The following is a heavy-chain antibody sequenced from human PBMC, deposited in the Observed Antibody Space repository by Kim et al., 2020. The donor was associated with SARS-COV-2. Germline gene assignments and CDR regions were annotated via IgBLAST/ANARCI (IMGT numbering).Heavy chain of an antibody. CDR3: ATVPDKGYYGSGSYYNEFDY. CDR1: GYTLTELS. D-gene: IGHD3-10*01. Sequence: ASVKVSCKVSGYTLTELSMHWVRQAPGKGLEWMGGFDPEDGETIYAQKFQGRVTMTEDTSTDTAYMELSSLRSEDTAVYYCATVPDKGYYGSGSYYNEFDYWGQGTLVTVSS. J-gene: IGHJ4*02. V-gene: IGHV1-24*01. CDR2: FDPEDGET.